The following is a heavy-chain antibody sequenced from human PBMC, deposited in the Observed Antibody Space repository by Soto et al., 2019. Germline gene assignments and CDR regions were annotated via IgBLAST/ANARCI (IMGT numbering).Heavy chain of an antibody. CDR1: GYICTTYG. Sequence: QVHLVQSGAEVKKPGASVKVSCKGSGYICTTYGITWVRQAPGQGLEWMGCISAHNGNTNYAQKLQGRVTVTRDTSTSTAYMDLRTLRSDDTAVYYCARGRYGDYWGQGAMVTVSS. V-gene: IGHV1-18*01. CDR2: ISAHNGNT. CDR3: ARGRYGDY. J-gene: IGHJ4*02. D-gene: IGHD1-1*01.